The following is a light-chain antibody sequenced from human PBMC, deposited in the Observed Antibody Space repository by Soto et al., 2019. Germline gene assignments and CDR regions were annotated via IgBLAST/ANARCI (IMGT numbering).Light chain of an antibody. Sequence: QAVVTQPPSASGTPGQRVTISCSGSSSNIGSNYVYWYQQLPGTAPKLLIYRNNQRSSGVPDRFSGSKSGTSASLAISGLRSEDEADYYCAAWDDSLSVLFGGGTKVTVL. CDR1: SSNIGSNY. CDR2: RNN. J-gene: IGLJ2*01. V-gene: IGLV1-47*01. CDR3: AAWDDSLSVL.